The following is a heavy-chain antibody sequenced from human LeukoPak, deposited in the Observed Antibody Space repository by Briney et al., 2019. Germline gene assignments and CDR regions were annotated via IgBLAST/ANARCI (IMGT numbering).Heavy chain of an antibody. V-gene: IGHV4-30-4*07. CDR3: ARSIAPYYDILTGKRHVDY. CDR2: IYYSGST. D-gene: IGHD3-9*01. Sequence: PSETLSLTCTVSGGSISSGGYSWRWIRQPPGKGLEWIGYIYYSGSTYYNPSLKSRVTISVDTSKNQFSLKLSSVTAADTAVYYCARSIAPYYDILTGKRHVDYWGQGTLVTVSS. J-gene: IGHJ4*02. CDR1: GGSISSGGYS.